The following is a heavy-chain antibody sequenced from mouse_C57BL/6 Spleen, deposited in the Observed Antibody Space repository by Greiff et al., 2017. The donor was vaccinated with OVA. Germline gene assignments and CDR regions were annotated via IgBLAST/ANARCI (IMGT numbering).Heavy chain of an antibody. CDR3: ARGGSNYDWYFDV. CDR2: ISYSGST. J-gene: IGHJ1*03. D-gene: IGHD2-5*01. V-gene: IGHV3-1*01. Sequence: EVQRVESGPGMVKPSQSLSLTCTVTGYSITSGYDWHWIRHFPGNKLEWMGYISYSGSTNYNPSLKSRISITHDTSKNHFFLKLNSVTTEDTATYYCARGGSNYDWYFDVWGTGTTVTVSS. CDR1: GYSITSGYD.